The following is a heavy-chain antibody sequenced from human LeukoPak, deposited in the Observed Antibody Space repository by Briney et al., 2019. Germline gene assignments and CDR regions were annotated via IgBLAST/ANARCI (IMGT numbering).Heavy chain of an antibody. Sequence: GGSLRLSCAASGFTFSSYAMSWVRQAPGKGLEWVSAISGSGGSTYYADSVKGRFTISRDNSKNTLYLQMNSLRAEDTAVYYCAKALITMVRGASDFQHWGQGTLVTVSS. CDR3: AKALITMVRGASDFQH. CDR2: ISGSGGST. V-gene: IGHV3-23*01. CDR1: GFTFSSYA. J-gene: IGHJ1*01. D-gene: IGHD3-10*01.